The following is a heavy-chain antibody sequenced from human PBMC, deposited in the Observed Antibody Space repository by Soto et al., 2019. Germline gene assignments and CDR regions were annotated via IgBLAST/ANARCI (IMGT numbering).Heavy chain of an antibody. Sequence: XGSLRLSCAASGFTFSSSAMSWVRQAPGKGLEWVSAISGSGDSTYYADSVKGRFTISRDNSKNTLYLQMNSLRAEDTAVYYCAKDLLRSRFDYWGQGTLVTVSS. CDR2: ISGSGDST. D-gene: IGHD3-9*01. CDR3: AKDLLRSRFDY. J-gene: IGHJ4*02. V-gene: IGHV3-23*01. CDR1: GFTFSSSA.